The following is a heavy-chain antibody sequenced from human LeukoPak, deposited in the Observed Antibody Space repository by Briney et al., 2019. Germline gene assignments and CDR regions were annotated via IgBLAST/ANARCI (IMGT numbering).Heavy chain of an antibody. D-gene: IGHD1-1*01. Sequence: ASVKVSCKASGYSFRIYAMNWVRQAPGQGLEWMGWIETGAGNPTYARGFTGRFVFSLDTSVNTAYLQISNLKAEDTAVYYCARDGDGQLGDWGQGSLVTVSS. CDR1: GYSFRIYA. V-gene: IGHV7-4-1*02. CDR2: IETGAGNP. J-gene: IGHJ4*02. CDR3: ARDGDGQLGD.